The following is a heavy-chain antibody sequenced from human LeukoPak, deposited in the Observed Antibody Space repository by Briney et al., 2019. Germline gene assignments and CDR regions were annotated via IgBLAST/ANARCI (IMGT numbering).Heavy chain of an antibody. J-gene: IGHJ2*01. CDR3: ARQVEWYWYVDL. Sequence: GGSLRLSCAVSGFTLDYFWMSWVRQAPGKGLEFVAKINQDGSEKYYVESVKGRFTISRNNAKNSLYLQMNSLRAEDTAVYYCARQVEWYWYVDLWGRGTLVTVPS. D-gene: IGHD3-3*01. CDR1: GFTLDYFW. CDR2: INQDGSEK. V-gene: IGHV3-7*03.